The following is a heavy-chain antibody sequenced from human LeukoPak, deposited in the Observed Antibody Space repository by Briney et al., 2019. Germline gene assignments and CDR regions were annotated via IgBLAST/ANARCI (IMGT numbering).Heavy chain of an antibody. D-gene: IGHD1-14*01. Sequence: GGSLRLSCAASGFMVSNHWMHWVRQAPGKGLMWVSRINTDGSSTRYADSVKGRFTISRDSAKNTLYLQMNSLRAEDTAVYYCASDTNQGRNGLDVWGQGTTVTVSS. CDR2: INTDGSST. CDR1: GFMVSNHW. CDR3: ASDTNQGRNGLDV. V-gene: IGHV3-74*01. J-gene: IGHJ6*02.